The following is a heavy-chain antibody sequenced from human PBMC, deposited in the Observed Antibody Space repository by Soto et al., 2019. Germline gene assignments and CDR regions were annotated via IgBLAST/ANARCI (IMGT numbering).Heavy chain of an antibody. CDR2: INAGSGNT. CDR1: GYTFSTYT. V-gene: IGHV1-3*01. D-gene: IGHD2-8*01. J-gene: IGHJ3*01. CDR3: ARDAETLGPRTNGFLVF. Sequence: QAQLVQSGAEMKKPGASVKVSCKAAGYTFSTYTMNWVRQAPGQSLEWMGWINAGSGNTKYSHNSQGRVSITGDSSAGRVYMELTGLKSEDTAMYYCARDAETLGPRTNGFLVFWGQGTTVTLSS.